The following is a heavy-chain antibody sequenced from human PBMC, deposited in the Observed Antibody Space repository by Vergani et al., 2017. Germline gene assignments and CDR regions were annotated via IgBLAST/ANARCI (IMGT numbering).Heavy chain of an antibody. CDR1: GYSFTSYW. CDR2: IYPGDSDT. V-gene: IGHV5-51*01. J-gene: IGHJ6*03. CDR3: ARLAVENYYYYYMDV. Sequence: EVQLVQSGAGVKKPGESLKISCKGSGYSFTSYWIGWVRQMPGKGLEWMGIIYPGDSDTRYSPSCQGQVTSSADKSISTAYLQWSSLKASDTAMYYCARLAVENYYYYYMDVWGKGTTVTVSS. D-gene: IGHD5-24*01.